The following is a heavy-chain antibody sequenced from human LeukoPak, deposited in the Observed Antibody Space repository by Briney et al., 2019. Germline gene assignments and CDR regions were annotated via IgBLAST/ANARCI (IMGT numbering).Heavy chain of an antibody. V-gene: IGHV4-59*08. J-gene: IGHJ3*02. Sequence: SSETLSLTCTVSGGPISIYYWSWIPQPPGQGLEWIGNNYYSRSTNYNPSLKSRITIIVDTSKNPFSLKLSSVTAADTAVYYCASHARIAADRAFDIWGQGTMVTVSS. D-gene: IGHD6-6*01. CDR2: NYYSRST. CDR3: ASHARIAADRAFDI. CDR1: GGPISIYY.